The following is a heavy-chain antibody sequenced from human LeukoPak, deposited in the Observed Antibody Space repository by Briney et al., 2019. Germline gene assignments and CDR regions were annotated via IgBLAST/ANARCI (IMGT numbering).Heavy chain of an antibody. D-gene: IGHD3-22*01. CDR1: GFTFSSYG. V-gene: IGHV3-30*02. Sequence: GGSLRLSCAASGFTFSSYGMHWVRQAPGKGLEWVAFIRYDGSNKYYADSVKGRFTISRDNSKNTLYLQVNSLRAEDTAVYYCAKILNYYDSSGYSCFDYWGQGTLVTVSS. CDR3: AKILNYYDSSGYSCFDY. J-gene: IGHJ4*02. CDR2: IRYDGSNK.